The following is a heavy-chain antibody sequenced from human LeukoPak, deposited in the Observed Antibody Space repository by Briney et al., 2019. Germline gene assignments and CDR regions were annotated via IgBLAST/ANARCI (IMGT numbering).Heavy chain of an antibody. Sequence: ASVKVSCKASGYTFTGYYMHWVRQAPRQGLEWIGGIIPIFGTRNYAQKFQGRVTITADESTTTAYMDLSNLRSEDTAVYYCARSADVPSYTLDYWGQGTLVTVSS. CDR1: GYTFTGYY. D-gene: IGHD2-2*01. CDR3: ARSADVPSYTLDY. J-gene: IGHJ4*02. CDR2: IIPIFGTR. V-gene: IGHV1-69*13.